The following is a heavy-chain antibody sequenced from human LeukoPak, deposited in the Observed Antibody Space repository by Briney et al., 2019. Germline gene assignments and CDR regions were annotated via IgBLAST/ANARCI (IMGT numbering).Heavy chain of an antibody. CDR2: IYYSGST. D-gene: IGHD3-10*01. CDR3: ARLISGSSIAGEY. Sequence: SETLSLTCTVSGGSISSSSYYWGWIRQPPGKELEWIGSIYYSGSTYYNPSLKSRVTISVDTSKNQFSLKLSSVTAADTAVYYCARLISGSSIAGEYWGQGTLVTVSS. CDR1: GGSISSSSYY. J-gene: IGHJ4*02. V-gene: IGHV4-39*01.